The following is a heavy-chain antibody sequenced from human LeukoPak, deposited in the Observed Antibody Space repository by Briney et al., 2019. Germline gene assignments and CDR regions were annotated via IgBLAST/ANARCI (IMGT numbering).Heavy chain of an antibody. Sequence: SETLSLTCTVSGASISTGGYYWSWIRQPAGKGLEWIGRIFTSGRTHYNPSLKSRVTLSVDTSKNQFSLRLSSVTAADTAVYFCARGMGDDTSGYYYGQLDYWGQGTLVTVSS. CDR1: GASISTGGYY. CDR2: IFTSGRT. V-gene: IGHV4-61*02. CDR3: ARGMGDDTSGYYYGQLDY. J-gene: IGHJ4*02. D-gene: IGHD3-22*01.